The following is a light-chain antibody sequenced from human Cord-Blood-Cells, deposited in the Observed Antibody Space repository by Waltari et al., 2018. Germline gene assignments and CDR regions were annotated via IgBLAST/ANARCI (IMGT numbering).Light chain of an antibody. CDR3: QQYNSYS. CDR2: KAS. Sequence: DIQMTQSPSTLSASVGDRVTITCRASQSISSWLAWYQQKPGKAPKLLIYKASSLESGVPSRFSGSGSVTEFTLTINSLQPDDFATYYCQQYNSYSFGGGTKVEIK. CDR1: QSISSW. V-gene: IGKV1-5*03. J-gene: IGKJ4*01.